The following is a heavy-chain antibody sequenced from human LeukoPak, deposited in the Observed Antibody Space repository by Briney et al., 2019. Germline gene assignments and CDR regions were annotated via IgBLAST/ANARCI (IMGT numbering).Heavy chain of an antibody. CDR2: TYYKSKWYN. J-gene: IGHJ4*01. Sequence: SQTLSLTCAISGDSVSSNSAAWNWIRQSPSRGLEWLGRTYYKSKWYNDYAVSVKSRITINPDTSKNQFSLQLNSVTPEDTAVYYCAREYYDFWSGYAHFDYWGQEPWSPSPQ. V-gene: IGHV6-1*01. D-gene: IGHD3-3*01. CDR3: AREYYDFWSGYAHFDY. CDR1: GDSVSSNSAA.